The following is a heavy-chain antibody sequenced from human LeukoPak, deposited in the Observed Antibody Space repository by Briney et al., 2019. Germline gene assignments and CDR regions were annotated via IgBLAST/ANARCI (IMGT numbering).Heavy chain of an antibody. CDR2: ISSSSTYI. J-gene: IGHJ4*02. CDR3: ARDSDFDY. Sequence: GGSLRLSCAASGFTFSSYEMNWVRQAPGKGLEWVSSISSSSTYIYYADSVKGRFTISRDNAKNSLYLQMNSLRAEDTALYHCARDSDFDYWGQGTLVTVSS. V-gene: IGHV3-21*01. CDR1: GFTFSSYE.